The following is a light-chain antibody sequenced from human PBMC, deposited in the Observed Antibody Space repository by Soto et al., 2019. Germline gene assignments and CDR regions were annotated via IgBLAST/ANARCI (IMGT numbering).Light chain of an antibody. CDR1: QSISDW. Sequence: DIQMTQSPSTLSASVGDRVTITCRASQSISDWLAWYQQKPGKAPKLLIYKASSLESGVPSRFSGSGSGTDFTLTFSSLQPDDFATYYCQQYNSYSRTFGQGTKVEV. V-gene: IGKV1-5*03. CDR2: KAS. J-gene: IGKJ1*01. CDR3: QQYNSYSRT.